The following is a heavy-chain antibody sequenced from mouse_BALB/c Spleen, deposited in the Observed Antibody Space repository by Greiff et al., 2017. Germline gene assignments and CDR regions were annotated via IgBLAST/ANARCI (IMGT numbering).Heavy chain of an antibody. V-gene: IGHV1-69*02. CDR1: GYTFTSYW. CDR2: IYPSDSYT. Sequence: QVQLQQPGAELVGPGASVKLSCKASGYTFTSYWINWVKQRPGQGLEWIGNIYPSDSYTNYNQKFKDKATLTVDKSSSTAYMQLSSTTSEDSAVYYCTRWEYGPYAMDYWGQGTSVTVSS. J-gene: IGHJ4*01. CDR3: TRWEYGPYAMDY. D-gene: IGHD2-10*02.